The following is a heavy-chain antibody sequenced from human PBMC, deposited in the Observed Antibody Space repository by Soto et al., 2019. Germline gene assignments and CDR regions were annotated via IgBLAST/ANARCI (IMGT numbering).Heavy chain of an antibody. CDR3: AKGGRQWLVTSDFNY. CDR2: VSHDGRNT. CDR1: GFTFSDYA. D-gene: IGHD6-19*01. J-gene: IGHJ4*02. Sequence: VQLVESGGGVVQPGRSLRLSCAASGFTFSDYAMHWVRQAPGKELEWVAVVSHDGRNTHYADSVKGRFTISRDSSKNTVSLEMNSPRAEDTAVYYCAKGGRQWLVTSDFNYWGQGALVTVSS. V-gene: IGHV3-30*18.